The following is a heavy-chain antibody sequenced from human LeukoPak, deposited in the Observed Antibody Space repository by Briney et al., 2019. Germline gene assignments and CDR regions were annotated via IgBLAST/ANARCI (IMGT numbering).Heavy chain of an antibody. V-gene: IGHV3-73*01. J-gene: IGHJ4*02. CDR1: GFTFSGSA. Sequence: PGGSLRLSCAASGFTFSGSAIHWVRQASGKGLEWVGRIRSKANSCATSSAASVKGRFTISRDDSKNTAHLQMNSLKTEDTAVYYCTRDYGVLFDYWGQGTLVTVSS. CDR3: TRDYGVLFDY. D-gene: IGHD4-17*01. CDR2: IRSKANSCAT.